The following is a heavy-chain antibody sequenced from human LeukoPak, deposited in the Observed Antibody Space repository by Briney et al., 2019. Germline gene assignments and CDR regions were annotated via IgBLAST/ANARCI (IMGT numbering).Heavy chain of an antibody. CDR1: GFTFSSYS. J-gene: IGHJ3*02. Sequence: GGSLRLSCAASGFTFSSYSMNWVRQAPGKGLEWVSYISSSSSTIYYADSVKGRFTISRDNAKNSLYLQMNSLRAEDTAVYYCASNKYYDFWSGYRGDTFDIWGQGTMVTVSS. V-gene: IGHV3-48*01. CDR2: ISSSSSTI. D-gene: IGHD3-3*01. CDR3: ASNKYYDFWSGYRGDTFDI.